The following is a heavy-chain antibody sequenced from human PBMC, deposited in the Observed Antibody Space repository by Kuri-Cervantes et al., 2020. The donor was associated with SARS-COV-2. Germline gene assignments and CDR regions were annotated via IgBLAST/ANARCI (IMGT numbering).Heavy chain of an antibody. Sequence: GESLKSPLAGSGFTFSSYEMNWVRQAPGKGLEWVSYVISCGRTVYYADSVKARFTISKDYDKNSKYQQMNSLRAEDTAVYYCAGNEWKPFSDYYFDYWGQGTLVTVSS. CDR1: GFTFSSYE. CDR2: VISCGRTV. CDR3: AGNEWKPFSDYYFDY. V-gene: IGHV3-48*03. J-gene: IGHJ4*01. D-gene: IGHD1-26*01.